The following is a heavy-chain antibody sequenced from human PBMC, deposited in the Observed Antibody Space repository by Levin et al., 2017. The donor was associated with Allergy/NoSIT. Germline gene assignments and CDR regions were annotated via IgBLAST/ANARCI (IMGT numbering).Heavy chain of an antibody. CDR2: ISYDGRNK. D-gene: IGHD3-10*01. V-gene: IGHV3-30*04. CDR3: ARGARSLWFGESFDY. J-gene: IGHJ4*02. Sequence: GGSLRLSCAASGFTFNNYPMHWVRQAPGKGLEWVAVISYDGRNKYYTDFVKGRFTISRDNSKNTLYLQMNNLRVEDTAVYYCARGARSLWFGESFDYWGQGTLVTVSS. CDR1: GFTFNNYP.